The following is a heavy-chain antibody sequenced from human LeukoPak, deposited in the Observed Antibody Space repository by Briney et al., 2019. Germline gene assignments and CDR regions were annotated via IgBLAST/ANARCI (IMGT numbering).Heavy chain of an antibody. D-gene: IGHD3-10*01. V-gene: IGHV3-53*01. CDR1: GFTVSSTY. Sequence: GGSLRLSCAGSGFTVSSTYMSWVRQAPGKGLEWVSTTYYDGTTYSGDSVKGRFSISRDNSKNTLYLQMNSLRAEDTAVYYCAKPQPTGSGSYYYGMDVWGQGTTVTVSS. CDR2: TYYDGTT. J-gene: IGHJ6*02. CDR3: AKPQPTGSGSYYYGMDV.